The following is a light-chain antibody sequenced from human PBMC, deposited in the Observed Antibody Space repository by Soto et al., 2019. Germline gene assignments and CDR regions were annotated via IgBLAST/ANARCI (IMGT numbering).Light chain of an antibody. CDR3: QSYDSSPV. CDR1: SSNIGAGFD. J-gene: IGLJ1*01. Sequence: QSVLTQPPSVSGAPGQRVTISCTGSSSNIGAGFDVLWYQQLPGTAPKLLIYRNTNRPSGVPDRFSGSKSGSSASLAITGLQAEDEADYYCQSYDSSPVFGTGTKVTVL. CDR2: RNT. V-gene: IGLV1-40*01.